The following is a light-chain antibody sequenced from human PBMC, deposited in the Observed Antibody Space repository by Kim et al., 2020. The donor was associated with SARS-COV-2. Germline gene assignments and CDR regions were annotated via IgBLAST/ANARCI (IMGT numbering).Light chain of an antibody. CDR3: NSRDSNDNVV. Sequence: VALGQTVRITSQGDSRRSYYATWYQQKPGQAPILVIYGKNTRPSGIPDRFSGSSSGNTASLTITGTQAGDEADYYCNSRDSNDNVVFGGGTQLTVL. CDR2: GKN. V-gene: IGLV3-19*01. J-gene: IGLJ2*01. CDR1: SRRSYY.